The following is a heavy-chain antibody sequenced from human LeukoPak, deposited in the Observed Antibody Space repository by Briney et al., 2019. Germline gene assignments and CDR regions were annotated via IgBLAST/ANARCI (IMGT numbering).Heavy chain of an antibody. V-gene: IGHV4-4*07. D-gene: IGHD6-13*01. CDR2: IYTNADT. Sequence: PSETLSLTCTVSGGSISSYYWSWIRQPAGQGLEWIGRIYTNADTKYNPSLKSRVTISVDTSKNQLSLKVRSVTAADTAVYYCARAAAAAGGQYFDYWGQGTVVTVSS. J-gene: IGHJ4*02. CDR3: ARAAAAAGGQYFDY. CDR1: GGSISSYY.